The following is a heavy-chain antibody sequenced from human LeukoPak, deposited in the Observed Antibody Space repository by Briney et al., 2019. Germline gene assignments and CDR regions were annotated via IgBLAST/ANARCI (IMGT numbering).Heavy chain of an antibody. CDR2: IYPGDSDT. CDR3: ARSYYDFWSGYYRSVWFDP. D-gene: IGHD3-3*01. J-gene: IGHJ5*02. V-gene: IGHV5-51*01. Sequence: GESLKISCQGSGHNFNTYWIGWVRQKPGKGLEWMGIIYPGDSDTRYSPSFQGQVTISADKSISTAYLQWSSLKASDTAMYYCARSYYDFWSGYYRSVWFDPWGQGTLVTVS. CDR1: GHNFNTYW.